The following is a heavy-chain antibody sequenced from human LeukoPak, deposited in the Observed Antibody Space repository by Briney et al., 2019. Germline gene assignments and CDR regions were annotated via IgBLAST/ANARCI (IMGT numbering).Heavy chain of an antibody. CDR2: IKQDGSEK. V-gene: IGHV3-7*01. D-gene: IGHD3-3*01. CDR1: GFTFSSYW. CDR3: ARDLSGYDFWSGYFVGYYYYMDV. J-gene: IGHJ6*03. Sequence: GESLRLSCALSGFTFSSYWMSWVRQAPGKGLEWVANIKQDGSEKYYVDSVKGRFTISRDNAKNSLYLQMNSLRAEDTAVYYCARDLSGYDFWSGYFVGYYYYMDVWGKGTKVTVS.